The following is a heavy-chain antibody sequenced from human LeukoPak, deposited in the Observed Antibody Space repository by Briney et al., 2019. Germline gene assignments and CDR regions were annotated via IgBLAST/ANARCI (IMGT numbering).Heavy chain of an antibody. D-gene: IGHD3-10*01. CDR3: ARAGSWWFDP. J-gene: IGHJ5*02. V-gene: IGHV1-2*02. CDR2: MNPNSAGT. Sequence: ASVKVSCKASGYTFTDYYIHWVRQAPGQGLEWMGWMNPNSAGTNSAQKFQGRVTMTSDTSISTAYMELSSLRSDDTAVYYCARAGSWWFDPWGQGTLVTVSS. CDR1: GYTFTDYY.